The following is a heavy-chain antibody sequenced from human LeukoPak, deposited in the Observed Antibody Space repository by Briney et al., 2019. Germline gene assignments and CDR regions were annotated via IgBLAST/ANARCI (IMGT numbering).Heavy chain of an antibody. V-gene: IGHV3-23*01. CDR3: VKYIAVPGEQLLGDY. D-gene: IGHD6-19*01. J-gene: IGHJ4*02. Sequence: GGSLRLSCAASGFIFSNYAMAWVRQAPGKGLVWVSGINPRDGGTVYADSVRGRFTISRDNSTYTLYLQMNSLRVEDTALYYCVKYIAVPGEQLLGDYWGQGTLVTVSS. CDR1: GFIFSNYA. CDR2: INPRDGGT.